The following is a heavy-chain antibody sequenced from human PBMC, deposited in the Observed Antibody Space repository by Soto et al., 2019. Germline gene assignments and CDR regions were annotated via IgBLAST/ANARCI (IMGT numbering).Heavy chain of an antibody. V-gene: IGHV3-23*01. CDR3: AKDPNVWVVGASLDY. J-gene: IGHJ4*02. CDR2: ISSFGSIM. Sequence: GGSLRLSCAASGFTFSTYTMNWVRQAPGKGLEWISDISSFGSIMSYADPVKGRFTISRDNSKNTLYLQMNSLRAEDTAVYYCAKDPNVWVVGASLDYWGQGTLVTVSS. D-gene: IGHD1-26*01. CDR1: GFTFSTYT.